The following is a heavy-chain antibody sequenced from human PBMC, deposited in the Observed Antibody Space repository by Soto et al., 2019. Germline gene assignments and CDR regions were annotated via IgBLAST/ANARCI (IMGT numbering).Heavy chain of an antibody. CDR1: GGSISSYY. V-gene: IGHV4-59*01. CDR3: ARRYGGNFDY. CDR2: IYYIGSN. D-gene: IGHD3-16*01. J-gene: IGHJ4*02. Sequence: QVQLQESGPGLVKPSETLSLTCTVSGGSISSYYWSWIRQPPVKGLEWIGYIYYIGSNNYNPSLKSRFTISVDTSKNQFSLKLSSVTAADTAVYYCARRYGGNFDYWGQGTLVTVSS.